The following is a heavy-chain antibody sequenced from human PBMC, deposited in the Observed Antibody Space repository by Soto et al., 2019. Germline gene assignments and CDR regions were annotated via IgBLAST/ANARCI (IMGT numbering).Heavy chain of an antibody. Sequence: SGPTLVNPXQTLTLTCTFSGFSLSTSGMCVSWIRQPPGKALEWLALIDWDDDKYYSTSLKTRLTISKDTSKNQVVLTMTNMDPVDTATYYCARLRGYSYSPHYYGMDVWGQGTTVTVSS. D-gene: IGHD5-18*01. CDR1: GFSLSTSGMC. V-gene: IGHV2-70*01. CDR3: ARLRGYSYSPHYYGMDV. J-gene: IGHJ6*02. CDR2: IDWDDDK.